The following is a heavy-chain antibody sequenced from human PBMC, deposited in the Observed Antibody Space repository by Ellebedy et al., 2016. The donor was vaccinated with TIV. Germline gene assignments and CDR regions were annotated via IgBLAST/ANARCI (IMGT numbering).Heavy chain of an antibody. CDR2: IYHSGST. V-gene: IGHV4-30-2*01. D-gene: IGHD4-17*01. CDR1: GCSISSGGYS. CDR3: ARGATVTTRSGNYFDY. J-gene: IGHJ4*02. Sequence: LRLSCTVSGCSISSGGYSWSWIRQPPGKGLEWIGYIYHSGSTYYYPSLKSRVTISVDRSKNQFSLKLSSVTAADTAVYYCARGATVTTRSGNYFDYWGQGTLVTVSS.